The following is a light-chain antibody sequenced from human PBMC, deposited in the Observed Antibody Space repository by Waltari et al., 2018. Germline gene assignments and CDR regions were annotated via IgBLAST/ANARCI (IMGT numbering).Light chain of an antibody. CDR3: QQLNSYPLT. CDR2: DAS. V-gene: IGKV3-11*01. J-gene: IGKJ4*01. Sequence: EVVLTQSPATLSLSPGERATLSCRASQSIRTYLAWYQQKPGQAPRLLIYDASKRATDIPARFSGSGSGTDFILTISSLEPEDFAIYYCQQLNSYPLTFGGGTKVEIK. CDR1: QSIRTY.